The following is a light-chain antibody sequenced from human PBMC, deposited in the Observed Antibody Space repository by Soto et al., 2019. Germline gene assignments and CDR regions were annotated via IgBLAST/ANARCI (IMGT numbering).Light chain of an antibody. CDR2: DDN. CDR3: GSWDSSLSASV. Sequence: QSVLAQPPSVSAAPGQKVTISCSGSSSNIGGNSVSWYQQLPGTAPKLLIYDDNKRPSGIPDRFSGPKSGTSATLGITGFQTGDEADYYCGSWDSSLSASVFGTGTKVTVL. J-gene: IGLJ1*01. V-gene: IGLV1-51*01. CDR1: SSNIGGNS.